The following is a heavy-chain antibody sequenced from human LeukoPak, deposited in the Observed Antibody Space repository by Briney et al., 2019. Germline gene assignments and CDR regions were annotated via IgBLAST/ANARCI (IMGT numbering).Heavy chain of an antibody. Sequence: PGRSLRLSCAASGFTFSTYWMHWVRQAPGKGLVWVSRINRDGSSTSYADSVKGRFTISRDNAKNTLYLQMNSLRAEDTAVYMYARDPETYYYILICYYTLGDAFDIWGQGTMVTVSS. J-gene: IGHJ3*02. CDR3: ARDPETYYYILICYYTLGDAFDI. CDR1: GFTFSTYW. D-gene: IGHD3-9*01. V-gene: IGHV3-74*01. CDR2: INRDGSST.